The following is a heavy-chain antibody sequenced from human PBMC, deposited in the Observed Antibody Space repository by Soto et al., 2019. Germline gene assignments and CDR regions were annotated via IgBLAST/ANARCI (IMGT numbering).Heavy chain of an antibody. CDR1: GYTFTSYD. V-gene: IGHV1-8*01. Sequence: ASVKVSCKASGYTFTSYDINWVRQATGQGLEWMGWMNPNSGNTGYAQKFQGRVTMTRSTSISTAYMELSSLRSEDTAVYYCARRPSKRGLNWFDPWGQGTLVTVSS. CDR2: MNPNSGNT. D-gene: IGHD1-1*01. J-gene: IGHJ5*02. CDR3: ARRPSKRGLNWFDP.